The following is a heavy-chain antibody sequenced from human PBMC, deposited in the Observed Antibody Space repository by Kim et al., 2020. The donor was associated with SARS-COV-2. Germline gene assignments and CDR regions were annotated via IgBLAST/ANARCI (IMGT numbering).Heavy chain of an antibody. CDR3: ASRRYTGSYYYFDY. J-gene: IGHJ4*02. CDR2: INSDGGTT. CDR1: GFTFSSYW. Sequence: GGSLRLSCAASGFTFSSYWMHWVRQAPGKGLVWVSRINSDGGTTSYADSVKGRFTISRDNAKSTLYLQMNSLRAEDTAVYYCASRRYTGSYYYFDYWGQGTLVTPSS. V-gene: IGHV3-74*01. D-gene: IGHD1-26*01.